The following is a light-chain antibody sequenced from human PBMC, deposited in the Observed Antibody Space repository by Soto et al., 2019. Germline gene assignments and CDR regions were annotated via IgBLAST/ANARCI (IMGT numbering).Light chain of an antibody. J-gene: IGKJ2*01. CDR1: QSVSSN. V-gene: IGKV3-15*01. CDR2: GAS. CDR3: QQYNNWPYT. Sequence: EIVMTQSPATLAVSPGERAALSCRASQSVSSNFAWYQQKPDQAPRLLIYGASSRATGTPARFSGSGSGTEFTLTISSLQSEDFAVYYCQQYNNWPYTFGLGTKLEMK.